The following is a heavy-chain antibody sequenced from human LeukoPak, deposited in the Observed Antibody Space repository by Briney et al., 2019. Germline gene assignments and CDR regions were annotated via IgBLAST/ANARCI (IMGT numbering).Heavy chain of an antibody. J-gene: IGHJ4*02. CDR2: ISSSSSYI. D-gene: IGHD6-13*01. Sequence: KPGGSLRLSCAASGFTFSSYSMNWVRQAPGKGLEWVSSISSSSSYIYYADSVKGRFTISRDNAKNSLYLQMNSLRAEDTAVYYCARGGIAAAFAILDYWGQGTLVTVSS. CDR3: ARGGIAAAFAILDY. CDR1: GFTFSSYS. V-gene: IGHV3-21*01.